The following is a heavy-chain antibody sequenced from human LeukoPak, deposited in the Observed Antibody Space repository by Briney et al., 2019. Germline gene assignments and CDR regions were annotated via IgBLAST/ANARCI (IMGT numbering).Heavy chain of an antibody. V-gene: IGHV1-2*02. J-gene: IGHJ6*03. D-gene: IGHD3-3*01. CDR3: ASWSITIFGYYYMDV. CDR1: GYTFTGYY. Sequence: ASVKVSCKASGYTFTGYYMHWVRQAPGQGLEWTGWINPNSGGTNYAQKFQGRVTMTRDTSISTAYMELSRLRSDDTAVYYCASWSITIFGYYYMDVWGKGTTVTVSS. CDR2: INPNSGGT.